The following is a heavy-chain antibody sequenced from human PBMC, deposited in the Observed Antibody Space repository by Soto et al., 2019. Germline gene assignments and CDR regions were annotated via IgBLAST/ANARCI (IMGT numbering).Heavy chain of an antibody. J-gene: IGHJ5*02. CDR1: GGSISSGDYY. CDR3: ARARLVESSPRSRTFDP. V-gene: IGHV4-30-4*01. Sequence: PSQTLSLTCTVSGGSISSGDYYWSWIRQPPGKGLERIGYIYYSGSTYYNPSLKSRVTISVDTSKNQFSLKLSSVTAADTAVYYCARARLVESSPRSRTFDPWGQGTLVTVSS. D-gene: IGHD2-21*01. CDR2: IYYSGST.